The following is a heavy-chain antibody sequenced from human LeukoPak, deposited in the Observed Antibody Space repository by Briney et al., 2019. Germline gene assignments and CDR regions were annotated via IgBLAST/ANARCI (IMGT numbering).Heavy chain of an antibody. CDR2: INPNSGGT. J-gene: IGHJ3*02. V-gene: IGHV1-2*02. D-gene: IGHD5-18*01. CDR3: ARDLGPRGYSYGPKDAFDI. CDR1: GYTFTGYY. Sequence: ASVKVSCKASGYTFTGYYMHWVRQAPGQGLEWMGWINPNSGGTNYAQKFQGRVTMTRDTSISTAYMELSRLRSDDTAVYYCARDLGPRGYSYGPKDAFDIWGQGTMVTVSS.